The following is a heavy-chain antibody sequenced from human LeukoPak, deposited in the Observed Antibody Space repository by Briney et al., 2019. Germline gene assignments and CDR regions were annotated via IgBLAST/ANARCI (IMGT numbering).Heavy chain of an antibody. J-gene: IGHJ4*02. D-gene: IGHD3-10*01. CDR1: GFTFSTYW. V-gene: IGHV3-7*03. CDR3: TRDSQGSWTYSVDY. CDR2: INQDGRTK. Sequence: QPGGSLRVSCATFGFTFSTYWMSWVRQAPGNGPEWVANINQDGRTKYYVDSVRGRFTISRDNAKNSLYLQMNSLRAEDTAVYYCTRDSQGSWTYSVDYWGQGTLVTVSS.